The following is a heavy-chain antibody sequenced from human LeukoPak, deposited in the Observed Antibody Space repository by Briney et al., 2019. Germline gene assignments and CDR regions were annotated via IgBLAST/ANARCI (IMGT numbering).Heavy chain of an antibody. D-gene: IGHD6-13*01. J-gene: IGHJ4*02. Sequence: SETLSLTCTVSGGSISSGSYYWSWIRQPAGKGLEWIGYIYYSGSTYYNPSLKSRVTISVDTSKNQFSLKLSSVTAADTAVYYCARLGSSWQFDYWGQGTLVTVSS. CDR1: GGSISSGSYY. V-gene: IGHV4-61*10. CDR2: IYYSGST. CDR3: ARLGSSWQFDY.